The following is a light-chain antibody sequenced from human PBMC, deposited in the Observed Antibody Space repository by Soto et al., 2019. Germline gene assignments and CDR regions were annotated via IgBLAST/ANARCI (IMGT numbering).Light chain of an antibody. CDR2: AAA. CDR3: QQSYSTPT. J-gene: IGKJ1*01. CDR1: QSISNH. V-gene: IGKV1-39*01. Sequence: DIQMTQSPSSLSASVGDRVIITCRASQSISNHLNWYQQKPGKAPKLLIYAAASVQSGVPSRFSGSGSGTDFTLTISSLQPEDFATYYCQQSYSTPTFGQGTKVDNK.